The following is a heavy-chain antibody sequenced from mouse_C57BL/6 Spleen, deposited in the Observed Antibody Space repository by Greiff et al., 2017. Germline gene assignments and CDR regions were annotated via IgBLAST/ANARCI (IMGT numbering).Heavy chain of an antibody. CDR3: ASHYGSSYYFDY. Sequence: QVQLQPSGAELVKPGASVKISCKASGYAFSSYWMNWVKQRPGKGLEWIGQIYPGDGDTNYNGKFKGKATLTADKSSSTAYMQLSSLTSEDSAVYFCASHYGSSYYFDYWGQGTTLTVSS. CDR1: GYAFSSYW. CDR2: IYPGDGDT. V-gene: IGHV1-80*01. D-gene: IGHD1-1*01. J-gene: IGHJ2*01.